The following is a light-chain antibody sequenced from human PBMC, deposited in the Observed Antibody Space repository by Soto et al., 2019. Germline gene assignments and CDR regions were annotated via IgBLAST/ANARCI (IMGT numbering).Light chain of an antibody. Sequence: EIVMTQSPATLSVSPGETATLSCRASQSVSYNLAWYQQKPGQGPRLLIYGAFTRATGIPARFSGSGSGTEFTLTISSLQSEDFAVYYCQQYNNWPPFTFGPGTKVDIK. CDR2: GAF. CDR1: QSVSYN. J-gene: IGKJ3*01. V-gene: IGKV3-15*01. CDR3: QQYNNWPPFT.